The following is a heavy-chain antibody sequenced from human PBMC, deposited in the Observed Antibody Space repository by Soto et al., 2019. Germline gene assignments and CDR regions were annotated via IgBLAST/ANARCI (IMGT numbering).Heavy chain of an antibody. J-gene: IGHJ6*04. Sequence: PPHTLSLTCAISGDSVSINSAAWYTIRQSPSRALEWLGRTYYRYKWYNDYSVSVKSRITINPDKSKNQYYLQQKSVTPEDTAVYYCPREGYDFWSGYPPYYFYGMEVLGKGTKVTVSS. D-gene: IGHD3-3*01. CDR3: PREGYDFWSGYPPYYFYGMEV. V-gene: IGHV6-1*01. CDR2: TYYRYKWYN. CDR1: GDSVSINSAA.